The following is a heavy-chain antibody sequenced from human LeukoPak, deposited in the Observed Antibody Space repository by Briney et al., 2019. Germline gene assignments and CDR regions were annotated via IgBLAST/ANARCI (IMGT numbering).Heavy chain of an antibody. CDR2: ISSSSSYI. V-gene: IGHV3-21*01. CDR3: ARAKVGIGGMDV. Sequence: GGSLRLSCAASGFTFSSYSMNWVRQAPGKGLEWVSSISSSSSYIYYADSVKGRFTISRDNAKNSLYLQMNSLRAEDTAVYYCARAKVGIGGMDVWGQGTTVTVSS. CDR1: GFTFSSYS. J-gene: IGHJ6*02. D-gene: IGHD1-14*01.